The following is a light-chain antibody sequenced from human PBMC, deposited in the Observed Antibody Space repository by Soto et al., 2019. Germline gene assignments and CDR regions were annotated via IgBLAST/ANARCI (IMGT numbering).Light chain of an antibody. V-gene: IGLV2-14*01. Sequence: QSVLTQPASVSGSPGQSIAISCTGTSSDVGGYNYVSWYQQHPGKAPKLMVYDVSNRPSGVSNRFSGSKSGNTASLTISGLQAEDEADYYCSSYTSCSTYVFGTGTKVTGL. CDR3: SSYTSCSTYV. J-gene: IGLJ1*01. CDR2: DVS. CDR1: SSDVGGYNY.